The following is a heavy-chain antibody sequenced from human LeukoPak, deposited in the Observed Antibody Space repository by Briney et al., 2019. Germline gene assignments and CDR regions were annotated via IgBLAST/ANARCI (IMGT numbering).Heavy chain of an antibody. D-gene: IGHD3-10*01. V-gene: IGHV1-69*13. CDR1: GGTFSSYA. J-gene: IGHJ4*02. Sequence: GASVKVSCKASGGTFSSYAISWVRQAPGQGLEWMGGIIPIFGTANYAQKFQGRVTITADESTSTAYMELSSLRSEDTAVYYCAREPVPLVRGVINTFFDYWGQGTLVTVSS. CDR2: IIPIFGTA. CDR3: AREPVPLVRGVINTFFDY.